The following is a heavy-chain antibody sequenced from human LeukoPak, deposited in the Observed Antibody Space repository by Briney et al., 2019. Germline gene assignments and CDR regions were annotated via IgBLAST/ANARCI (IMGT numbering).Heavy chain of an antibody. CDR2: INSDGINT. J-gene: IGHJ5*02. CDR1: GFTFSNYW. V-gene: IGHV3-74*01. Sequence: PGGSLRLSCAASGFTFSNYWMHWVRQAPGKGLVWVSRINSDGINTSYADSVKGRFTISRDNAKNTLNLQMNSLRAGDTAVYYCARQGRGNWFDPWGQGTLVTVSS. CDR3: ARQGRGNWFDP.